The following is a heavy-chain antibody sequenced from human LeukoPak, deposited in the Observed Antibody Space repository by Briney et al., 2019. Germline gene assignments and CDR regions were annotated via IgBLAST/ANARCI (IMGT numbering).Heavy chain of an antibody. CDR1: GYSFTNYW. Sequence: GESLKISCNGSGYSFTNYWIGWVRQMPGKGLEWMGIIYPGDSDTRYSPSFQGQVTISADKSTSTAYLQWSSLKASDSAMYYCAASTYGSGSYVAFDSWGQGTLVTVSS. J-gene: IGHJ4*02. V-gene: IGHV5-51*01. CDR3: AASTYGSGSYVAFDS. D-gene: IGHD3-10*01. CDR2: IYPGDSDT.